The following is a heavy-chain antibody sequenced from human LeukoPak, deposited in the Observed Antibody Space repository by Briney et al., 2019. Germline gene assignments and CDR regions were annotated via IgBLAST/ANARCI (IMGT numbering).Heavy chain of an antibody. D-gene: IGHD3-3*01. CDR3: AAQTRHYDFWSGSPPYYYYYMDV. V-gene: IGHV1-58*01. J-gene: IGHJ6*03. CDR2: IVVGSGNT. Sequence: ASVKVSCKASGFTFTRSAVQWVRQARGQSLEWIGWIVVGSGNTNYAQKFQERVTITRDMSTSTAYMELSSLRSEDTAVYYCAAQTRHYDFWSGSPPYYYYYMDVWGKGTTVTVSS. CDR1: GFTFTRSA.